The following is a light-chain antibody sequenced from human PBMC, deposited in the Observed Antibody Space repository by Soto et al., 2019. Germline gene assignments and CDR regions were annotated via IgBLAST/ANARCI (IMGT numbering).Light chain of an antibody. Sequence: DIQMTQSPTSLSASVGDRVTITCRASQDIRNFVAWYQQKPGKAPKLLIYAASTLQSGVPSRFSGSGSGTDFTLTISCLQSEDFATYYCQQYYSYPSITFGQGTRLEIK. CDR2: AAS. CDR1: QDIRNF. CDR3: QQYYSYPSIT. J-gene: IGKJ5*01. V-gene: IGKV1-16*01.